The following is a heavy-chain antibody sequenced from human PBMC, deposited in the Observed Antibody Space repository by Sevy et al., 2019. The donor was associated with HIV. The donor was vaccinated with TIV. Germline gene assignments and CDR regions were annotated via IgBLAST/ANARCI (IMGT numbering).Heavy chain of an antibody. V-gene: IGHV3-30*04. CDR1: GFTFSSYA. J-gene: IGHJ6*02. CDR2: ISYDGSNK. Sequence: GGSLRLSCAASGFTFSSYAMHWVRQAPGKGLEWVAVISYDGSNKYYADSVKGRFTISRDNSKNTLYLQMNSLRAEDTAVYYCARGGYCSSTSCYRDYYYYYGMDVWGQGTTVTVSS. CDR3: ARGGYCSSTSCYRDYYYYYGMDV. D-gene: IGHD2-2*01.